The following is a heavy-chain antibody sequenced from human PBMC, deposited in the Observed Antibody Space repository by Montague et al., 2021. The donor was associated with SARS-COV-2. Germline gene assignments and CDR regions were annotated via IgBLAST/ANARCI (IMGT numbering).Heavy chain of an antibody. D-gene: IGHD6-6*01. J-gene: IGHJ2*01. Sequence: SETLSLTCAVYGGSFSGYYWSWFRQPPAKELEWIGEINHSGSTNYNPPPNSRVTITVDTSKNKHSLKLSSVTAADTAVYYCATGRRIAARPSEGYFDLWGRGTLVTVSS. CDR1: GGSFSGYY. CDR2: INHSGST. V-gene: IGHV4-34*01. CDR3: ATGRRIAARPSEGYFDL.